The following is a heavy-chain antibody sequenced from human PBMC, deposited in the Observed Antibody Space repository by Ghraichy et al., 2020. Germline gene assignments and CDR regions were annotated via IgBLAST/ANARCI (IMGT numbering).Heavy chain of an antibody. CDR1: GGTFSSYA. CDR3: ARDSSSTQAYGMDV. CDR2: IIPILGIA. D-gene: IGHD6-6*01. J-gene: IGHJ6*02. Sequence: SVKVSCKASGGTFSSYAISWVRQAPGQGLEWMGRIIPILGIANYAQKFQDRVTITADKSTSTAYMELSSLRSEDTAVYYCARDSSSTQAYGMDVWGQGTTVAVS. V-gene: IGHV1-69*04.